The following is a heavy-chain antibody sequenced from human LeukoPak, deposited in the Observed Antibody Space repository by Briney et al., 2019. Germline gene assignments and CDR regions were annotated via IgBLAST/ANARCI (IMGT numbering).Heavy chain of an antibody. CDR2: ISSSSSYI. Sequence: GGSLRLSCAASGLTFSSYSMNWVRQAPGKGLEWVSSISSSSSYIYYADSVKGRFTISGDNAKNSLYLQMNSLRAEDTAVYYCARALRYNWNDLVAFDIWGQGTMVTVSS. CDR1: GLTFSSYS. D-gene: IGHD1-1*01. J-gene: IGHJ3*02. V-gene: IGHV3-21*01. CDR3: ARALRYNWNDLVAFDI.